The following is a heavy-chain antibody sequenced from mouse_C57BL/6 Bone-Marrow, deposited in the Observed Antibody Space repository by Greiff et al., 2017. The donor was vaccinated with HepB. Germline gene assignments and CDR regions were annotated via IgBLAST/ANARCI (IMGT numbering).Heavy chain of an antibody. Sequence: VQLQQSGPELVKPGASVKISCKASGYTFTDYYMNWVKQSHGKSLEWIGDINPNNGGTSYNQKFKGKATLTVDKSSSTAYMELRSLTSEDSAVYYCARDKGFAYWGQGTLVTVSA. CDR2: INPNNGGT. V-gene: IGHV1-26*01. CDR3: ARDKGFAY. J-gene: IGHJ3*01. CDR1: GYTFTDYY.